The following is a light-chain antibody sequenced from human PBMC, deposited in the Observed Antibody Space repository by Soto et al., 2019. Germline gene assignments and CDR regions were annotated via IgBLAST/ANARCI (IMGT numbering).Light chain of an antibody. CDR3: AALDHSLTGLYV. Sequence: QSVLTQPPSASGTPGQRVTISCSGSSSNIGSNTVNWYQQLPGTAPKLLIYSNNQRPSGVPDRFSGSKSGTSASLAISGLHPENEPDYYCAALDHSLTGLYVFGTGTAVTVL. CDR2: SNN. V-gene: IGLV1-44*01. CDR1: SSNIGSNT. J-gene: IGLJ1*01.